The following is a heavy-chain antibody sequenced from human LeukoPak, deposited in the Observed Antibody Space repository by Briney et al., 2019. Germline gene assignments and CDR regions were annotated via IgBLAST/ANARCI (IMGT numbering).Heavy chain of an antibody. CDR2: INTDGSRT. D-gene: IGHD3-16*01. CDR1: GFIFREYW. Sequence: GGSLRLSCAASGFIFREYWMHWVRQAPGKGLVWVSRINTDGSRTTYVDSVKGRFTTSRDNANNTLYLQMNSLRAEDSALYHCARARGGNFDIWGQGTMVTVSS. CDR3: ARARGGNFDI. J-gene: IGHJ3*02. V-gene: IGHV3-74*01.